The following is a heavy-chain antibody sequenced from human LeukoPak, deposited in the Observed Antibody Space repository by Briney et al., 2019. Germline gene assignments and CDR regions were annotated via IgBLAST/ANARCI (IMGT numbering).Heavy chain of an antibody. CDR1: GFTFSSYG. D-gene: IGHD3-10*01. Sequence: PGGSLRLSCAASGFTFSSYGMHWVRQAPGKGLEWVAVVSYDGSNKYYADSVKGRFTISRGNSKNTLYLQMNSLRAEDTAVYYCAREGSSGSYYNWGQGTLVTVSS. CDR2: VSYDGSNK. V-gene: IGHV3-30*03. CDR3: AREGSSGSYYN. J-gene: IGHJ4*02.